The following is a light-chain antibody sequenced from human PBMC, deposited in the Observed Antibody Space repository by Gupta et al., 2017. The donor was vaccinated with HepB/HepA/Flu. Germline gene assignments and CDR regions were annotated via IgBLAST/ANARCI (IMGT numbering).Light chain of an antibody. V-gene: IGLV2-23*02. CDR1: SSDVGSYNL. CDR2: EVS. CDR3: CSYAGSSTFVV. Sequence: QSALTQPASVSGSPGQSITISCTGTSSDVGSYNLVSWYQQHPGNAPKLMIYEVSKRPSGVSNRFSGSKSGNTASLTISGLQAEDEADYYCCSYAGSSTFVVFGGGTKLTGL. J-gene: IGLJ2*01.